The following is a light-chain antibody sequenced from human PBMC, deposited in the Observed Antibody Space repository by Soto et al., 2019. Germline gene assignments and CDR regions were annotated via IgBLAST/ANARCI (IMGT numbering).Light chain of an antibody. Sequence: IVMTQSPATLSVSPGDRVTLSCRASQSVSSDLAWYQQRPGQAPRLLIYGASTRATGIPARFSGTGSGTEFTLTISSLQSEDFAVYYCQQYGSSPPITFGQGTRLEIK. V-gene: IGKV3-15*01. J-gene: IGKJ5*01. CDR1: QSVSSD. CDR2: GAS. CDR3: QQYGSSPPIT.